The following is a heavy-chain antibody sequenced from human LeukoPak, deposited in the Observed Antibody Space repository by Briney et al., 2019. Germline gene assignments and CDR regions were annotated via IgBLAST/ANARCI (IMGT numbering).Heavy chain of an antibody. CDR3: AREFRSGYNSRWFDY. CDR2: IKQDGSEK. CDR1: GIILSSYW. Sequence: GGSLTLSCAASGIILSSYWMSWVRQAPGKGLEWVANIKQDGSEKWYVDSVKGRFTISRDNAKNSLYLQMNSLRVEDTAVYYCAREFRSGYNSRWFDYWGQGTLVTVSS. V-gene: IGHV3-7*01. D-gene: IGHD6-19*01. J-gene: IGHJ5*01.